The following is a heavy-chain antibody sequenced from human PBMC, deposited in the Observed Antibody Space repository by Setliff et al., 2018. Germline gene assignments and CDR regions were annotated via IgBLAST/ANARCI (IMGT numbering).Heavy chain of an antibody. D-gene: IGHD3-9*01. CDR1: GFTFSRYW. V-gene: IGHV3-74*01. CDR2: IHNDGTST. J-gene: IGHJ4*02. CDR3: ANHNPARRALNGTPLDN. Sequence: PGGSLRLSCEASGFTFSRYWMHWVRQAPGKGLVWVSHIHNDGTSTSYADSVKGRFTISRDNSKNTLYLQMRSLRAEDTAIYYCANHNPARRALNGTPLDNWGQGTLVTVSS.